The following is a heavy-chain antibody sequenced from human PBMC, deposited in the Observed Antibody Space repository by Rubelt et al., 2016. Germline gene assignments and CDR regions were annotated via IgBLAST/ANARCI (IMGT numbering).Heavy chain of an antibody. V-gene: IGHV4-39*01. CDR2: IYYSGST. J-gene: IGHJ4*02. CDR3: AFGPGGYEFWSGYTYYFDY. CDR1: GGSISSSSYY. D-gene: IGHD3-3*01. Sequence: QLQLQESGPGLVKPSETLSLTCTVSGGSISSSSYYWGWIRQPPGKGLEWIGSIYYSGSTYYNPSPRGWVTISVDTSKNQFSLKLSAVTAADTAVYYCAFGPGGYEFWSGYTYYFDYWGQGTLVTVSS.